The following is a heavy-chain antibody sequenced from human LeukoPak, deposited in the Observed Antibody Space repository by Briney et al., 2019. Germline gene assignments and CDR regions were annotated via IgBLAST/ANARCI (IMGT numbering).Heavy chain of an antibody. CDR1: GYTFTNYG. V-gene: IGHV1-18*01. D-gene: IGHD6-13*01. J-gene: IGHJ4*02. CDR2: INPYNGNT. Sequence: GASVKVSCKASGYTFTNYGISWVRQAPGQGLEWMGQINPYNGNTNYAQRLQGRVTMTTDTSTSTSYMELRSLTSDDTAVYYRAKVTGSSISSRSLLYWGQGTLVTVSS. CDR3: AKVTGSSISSRSLLY.